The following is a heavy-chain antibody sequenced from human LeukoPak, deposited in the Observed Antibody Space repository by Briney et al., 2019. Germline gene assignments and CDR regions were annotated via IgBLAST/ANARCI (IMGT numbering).Heavy chain of an antibody. D-gene: IGHD3-10*01. J-gene: IGHJ4*02. CDR3: ARGSNLRHYYGSGSPTDY. V-gene: IGHV1-69*04. Sequence: SVKVSCKASGGTFSSYAISWVRQAPGQGLEWMGRIIPILGIANYAQKFQGRVTITADKSTSTAYMELSSLRSEDTAVYYCARGSNLRHYYGSGSPTDYWGQGTLVTVSS. CDR1: GGTFSSYA. CDR2: IIPILGIA.